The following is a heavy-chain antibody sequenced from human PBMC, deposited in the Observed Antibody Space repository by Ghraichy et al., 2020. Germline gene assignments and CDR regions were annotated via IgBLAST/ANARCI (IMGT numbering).Heavy chain of an antibody. CDR1: GGSISSGGYY. J-gene: IGHJ5*02. D-gene: IGHD3-9*01. V-gene: IGHV4-31*03. CDR2: IYYSGST. Sequence: SETLSLTCTVSGGSISSGGYYWSWIRQHPGKGLEWIGYIYYSGSTYYNPSLKSRVTISVDTSKNQFSLKLSSVTAADTAVYYCAREVHYDILTGSPAGWFDPWGQGTLVTVSS. CDR3: AREVHYDILTGSPAGWFDP.